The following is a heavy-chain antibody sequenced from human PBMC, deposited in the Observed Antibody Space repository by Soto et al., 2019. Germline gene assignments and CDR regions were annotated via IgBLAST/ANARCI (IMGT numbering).Heavy chain of an antibody. CDR3: ARDLGVRAYTRFDY. CDR1: GGTFSSYA. V-gene: IGHV1-69*13. Sequence: GASVKVSCKASGGTFSSYAISWVRQAPGQGLEWMGGIIPIFGTANYAQKFQGRVTITADESTSTAYMELSSLRSEDTAVYYCARDLGVRAYTRFDYWGQGTLVTVSS. J-gene: IGHJ4*02. CDR2: IIPIFGTA. D-gene: IGHD3-16*01.